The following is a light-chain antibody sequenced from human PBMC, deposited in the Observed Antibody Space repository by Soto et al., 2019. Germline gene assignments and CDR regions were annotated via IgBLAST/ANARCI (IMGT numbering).Light chain of an antibody. J-gene: IGKJ5*01. CDR1: QSVSTF. Sequence: EVVLTQSPATLSMSPGERVNLSCRASQSVSTFVAWYQHNPGQAPRPVIYDTFKRAPGVPDRFSGGGSGTDFSLTISSLEPEDFAVYYCQQRARWPMPFGQGTRLELK. CDR2: DTF. V-gene: IGKV3-11*01. CDR3: QQRARWPMP.